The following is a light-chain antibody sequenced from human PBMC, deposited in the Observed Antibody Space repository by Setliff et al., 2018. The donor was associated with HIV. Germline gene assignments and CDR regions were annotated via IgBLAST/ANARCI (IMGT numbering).Light chain of an antibody. CDR2: EVN. CDR1: SSDVGDYKL. V-gene: IGLV2-14*01. Sequence: QSALAQPASVSASPGQSITISCTGSSSDVGDYKLVSWYQQHPGKAPKLIIFEVNNRPSGVSNRFSGSKSGNTASLTISGLQADDEADYYCSSYTTTIEGVVFGGGTKGTVL. CDR3: SSYTTTIEGVV. J-gene: IGLJ2*01.